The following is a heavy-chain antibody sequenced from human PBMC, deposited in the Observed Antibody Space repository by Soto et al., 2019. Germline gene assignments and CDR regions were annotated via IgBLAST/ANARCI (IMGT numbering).Heavy chain of an antibody. J-gene: IGHJ6*02. CDR2: IIPIFGTA. CDR1: GGTFSSYA. Sequence: QVQLVQSGAEVKKPGSSVKVSCKASGGTFSSYAISWVRQAPGQGLEWMGGIIPIFGTANYAQKFQGRVTITGDESTSTAYMELSSLRSEDTAVYYCARDLYWLQQLRPSELLYYYDYGMDVCGQGTTVTVSS. CDR3: ARDLYWLQQLRPSELLYYYDYGMDV. D-gene: IGHD1-26*01. V-gene: IGHV1-69*01.